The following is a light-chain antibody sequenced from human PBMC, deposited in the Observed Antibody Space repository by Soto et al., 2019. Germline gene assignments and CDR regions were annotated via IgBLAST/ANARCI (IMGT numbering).Light chain of an antibody. CDR2: ASS. Sequence: DIQLSQFPSSLSASLGDRVTITCRASQSISSYLNWYQHNPGNAPKVLIYASSRLQSGVPSRFSGSGSGTDFTLTISSLQAEDFATYYCQHSYSTPISFGQGTRLEIK. V-gene: IGKV1-39*01. J-gene: IGKJ5*01. CDR1: QSISSY. CDR3: QHSYSTPIS.